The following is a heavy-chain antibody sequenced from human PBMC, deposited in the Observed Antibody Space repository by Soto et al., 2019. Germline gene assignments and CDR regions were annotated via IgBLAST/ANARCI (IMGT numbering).Heavy chain of an antibody. CDR2: IYYSGST. D-gene: IGHD3-10*01. CDR3: ARHYQWFGELPSYGMDV. J-gene: IGHJ6*02. Sequence: SETLSLTCTVSGGSISSSSYYWGWIRQPPGKGLEWIGSIYYSGSTYYNPSLKSRVTISVDTSKNQFSLKLSSVTAAGTAVYYCARHYQWFGELPSYGMDVWGQGTTVTVSS. CDR1: GGSISSSSYY. V-gene: IGHV4-39*01.